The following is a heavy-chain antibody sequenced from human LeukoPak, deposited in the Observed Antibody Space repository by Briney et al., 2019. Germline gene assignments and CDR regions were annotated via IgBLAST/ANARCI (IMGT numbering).Heavy chain of an antibody. CDR3: VRSMSGRNDL. D-gene: IGHD3-3*01. V-gene: IGHV3-74*01. CDR2: INVEGTRT. CDR1: GFTFSNYW. J-gene: IGHJ5*02. Sequence: ETGGSLRLSCAGSGFTFSNYWVHWVRQAPGKGLVWVSRINVEGTRTDYADSVRGRFTISRDNAKNTLYLRMNGLTAEDTAIYYCVRSMSGRNDLWGQGTLVSVSS.